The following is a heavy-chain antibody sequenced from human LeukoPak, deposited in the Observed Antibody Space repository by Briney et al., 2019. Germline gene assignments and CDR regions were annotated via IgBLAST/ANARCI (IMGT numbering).Heavy chain of an antibody. Sequence: ASVKVSCKASGGTFSSYAISWVRQAPGQGLEWTGGIIPIFGTANYAQKFQGRVTITADESTSTAYMELSSLRSEDTAVYYCASFVAAAGPFDYWGQGTLVTVSS. CDR2: IIPIFGTA. D-gene: IGHD6-13*01. J-gene: IGHJ4*02. CDR1: GGTFSSYA. CDR3: ASFVAAAGPFDY. V-gene: IGHV1-69*13.